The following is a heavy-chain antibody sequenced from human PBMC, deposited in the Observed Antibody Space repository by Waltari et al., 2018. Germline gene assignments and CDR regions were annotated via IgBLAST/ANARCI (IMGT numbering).Heavy chain of an antibody. Sequence: QVQLQESGPGLVKPSETLSLTCTVSGGSISSHYWSWIRQPPGKRLEWIGYIYDSGSTQFNTSLSNRVTIAVDTSKNQFSLKLRSVTAADTAVYYCANLPPYTTSSFFYYMDVWGKGTAVTVSS. V-gene: IGHV4-59*11. CDR2: IYDSGST. CDR3: ANLPPYTTSSFFYYMDV. D-gene: IGHD6-6*01. CDR1: GGSISSHY. J-gene: IGHJ6*03.